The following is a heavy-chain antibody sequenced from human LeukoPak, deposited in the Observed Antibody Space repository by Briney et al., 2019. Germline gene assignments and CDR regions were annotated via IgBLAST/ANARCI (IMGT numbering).Heavy chain of an antibody. CDR2: TYYRYKRYN. CDR3: AREMTYYDSSGYYYGWFDP. CDR1: GDSASSNSAA. D-gene: IGHD3-22*01. V-gene: IGHV6-1*01. J-gene: IGHJ5*02. Sequence: SQTLSLTCAISGDSASSNSAAWNWIRQSPSRGLEWLGRTYYRYKRYNDYAVSVKSRITINPDTSKNQFALQLNSVTPEDTAVYYCAREMTYYDSSGYYYGWFDPWGQGTLVTVSS.